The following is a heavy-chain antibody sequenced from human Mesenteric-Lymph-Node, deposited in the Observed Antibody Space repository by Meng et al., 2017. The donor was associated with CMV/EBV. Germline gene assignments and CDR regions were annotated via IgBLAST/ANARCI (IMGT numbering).Heavy chain of an antibody. CDR2: IRYDGSNK. Sequence: GESLKISCAASGFTFNTYGMHWVRQAPGKGLEWVTFIRYDGSNKYYADSVKGRFTISRDNSKNTLYLQMNSLRPEDTAVYYCAKDFKWHIDYWGQGTLVTVSS. J-gene: IGHJ4*02. D-gene: IGHD2-21*01. V-gene: IGHV3-30*02. CDR1: GFTFNTYG. CDR3: AKDFKWHIDY.